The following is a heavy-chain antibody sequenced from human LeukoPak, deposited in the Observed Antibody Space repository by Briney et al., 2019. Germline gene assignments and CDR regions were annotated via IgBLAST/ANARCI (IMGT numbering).Heavy chain of an antibody. J-gene: IGHJ4*02. CDR1: GFTFNSYA. Sequence: PGGSLRLSCAASGFTFNSYAMSWVRRAPGKGLEWISAISVSGGSTYYADSVKGRFTISRDNSKNTLYLQMNSLRAEDTAVYYCASRGTVTTYYWGQGTLVTVSS. D-gene: IGHD4-17*01. CDR3: ASRGTVTTYY. CDR2: ISVSGGST. V-gene: IGHV3-23*01.